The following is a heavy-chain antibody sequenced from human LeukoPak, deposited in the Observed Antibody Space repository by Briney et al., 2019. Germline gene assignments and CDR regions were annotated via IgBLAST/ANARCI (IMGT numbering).Heavy chain of an antibody. Sequence: SETLSLTCTVSGGSISSYYWSWIRQPPGKGLEWIGYIYYSGSTNYNPSLKSRVTISVDTSKNQFYLKLSSVTAADTAVYYCARARNYYDILTGQRYNWFDPWGQGTLVTVSS. V-gene: IGHV4-59*01. CDR2: IYYSGST. D-gene: IGHD3-9*01. J-gene: IGHJ5*02. CDR1: GGSISSYY. CDR3: ARARNYYDILTGQRYNWFDP.